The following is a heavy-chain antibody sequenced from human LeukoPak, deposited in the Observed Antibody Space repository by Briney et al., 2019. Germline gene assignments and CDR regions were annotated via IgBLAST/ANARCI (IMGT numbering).Heavy chain of an antibody. CDR3: AREVQLPPDYYYMDV. CDR1: GGSISSRY. V-gene: IGHV4-59*11. Sequence: SETLSLTCTVSGGSISSRYWSWIRQPPGKGLEWIGYIYYSGSTNYNPSLKSRVTISVDTSKNQFSLKLSSVTAADTAVYYCAREVQLPPDYYYMDVWGKGTTVTVSS. D-gene: IGHD6-6*01. J-gene: IGHJ6*03. CDR2: IYYSGST.